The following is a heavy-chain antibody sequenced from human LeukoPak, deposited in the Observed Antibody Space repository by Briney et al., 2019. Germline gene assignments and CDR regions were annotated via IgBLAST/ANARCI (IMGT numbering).Heavy chain of an antibody. Sequence: ASVKVSCKASGYTFTGYYMHWVRQAPGQGLEWMGWINPNSGGTNYAQKFQGRVTMTRDTSISTAYMELSRLRSDDTAVYYCARTMLVVVPPDYWGQGTLVTVSS. CDR2: INPNSGGT. D-gene: IGHD3-22*01. V-gene: IGHV1-2*02. CDR3: ARTMLVVVPPDY. J-gene: IGHJ4*02. CDR1: GYTFTGYY.